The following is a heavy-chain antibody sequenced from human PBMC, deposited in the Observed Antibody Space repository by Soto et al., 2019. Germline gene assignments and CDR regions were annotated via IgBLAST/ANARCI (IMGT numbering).Heavy chain of an antibody. CDR2: IIPILGIA. CDR3: ARDAVRDYGDPGWFDP. Sequence: QVQLVQSGAEVKKPGSSVKVSCKASGGTFTSYTITWVRQAPGQGLEWMGRIIPILGIANYAQNFQGRVTITXXKXTXXAYMELSSLRSEDTAVYYCARDAVRDYGDPGWFDPWGQGTLVTVSS. J-gene: IGHJ5*02. CDR1: GGTFTSYT. V-gene: IGHV1-69*08. D-gene: IGHD4-17*01.